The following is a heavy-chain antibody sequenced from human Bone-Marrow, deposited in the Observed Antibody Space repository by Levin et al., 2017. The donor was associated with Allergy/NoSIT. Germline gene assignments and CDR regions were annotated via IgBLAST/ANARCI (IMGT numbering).Heavy chain of an antibody. D-gene: IGHD3-10*01. CDR2: IITSGTHT. Sequence: GGSLRLSCAASGFTFSDYYMNWIRQAPGKGLEWISYIITSGTHTSYADSVKGRFTISRDNANNLVFLQMNSLRAEDTAVYYCAGRYGSGTYYQGNNYWGQGTLSPSPQ. CDR3: AGRYGSGTYYQGNNY. V-gene: IGHV3-11*03. J-gene: IGHJ4*02. CDR1: GFTFSDYY.